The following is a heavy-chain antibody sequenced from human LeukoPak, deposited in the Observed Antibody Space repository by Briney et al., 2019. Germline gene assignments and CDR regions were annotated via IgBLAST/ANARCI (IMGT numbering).Heavy chain of an antibody. CDR2: IYSGGST. J-gene: IGHJ4*02. V-gene: IGHV3-53*01. D-gene: IGHD5-24*01. CDR1: GFTVSSNY. Sequence: PGGSLRLSCAASGFTVSSNYMSWVRQAPGKGLEGVSVIYSGGSTYYADSVKGRFTISRDNSKNTLYLQMNSLRAEDTAVYYCARDSRRDGYNLDYWGRGTLVTVSS. CDR3: ARDSRRDGYNLDY.